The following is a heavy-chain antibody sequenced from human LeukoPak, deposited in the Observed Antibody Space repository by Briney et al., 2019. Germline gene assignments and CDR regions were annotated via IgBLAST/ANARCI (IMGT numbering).Heavy chain of an antibody. V-gene: IGHV3-21*01. CDR3: AREVSEGFDF. J-gene: IGHJ4*02. CDR2: FGTRSTSI. CDR1: GFTFSGYS. Sequence: GGSLRLSCTASGFTFSGYSMNWIRQAPGKGLEWVSSFGTRSTSIYHAGSVKGRFAISRDNAKNSLYLQMNSLRAEDTALYYCAREVSEGFDFWGQGALVTVSS. D-gene: IGHD3-22*01.